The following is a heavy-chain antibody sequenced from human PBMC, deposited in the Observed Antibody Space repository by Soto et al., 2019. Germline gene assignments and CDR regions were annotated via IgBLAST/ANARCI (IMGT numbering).Heavy chain of an antibody. CDR1: GGSISSSSYY. CDR2: IYYSGST. J-gene: IGHJ4*02. D-gene: IGHD2-8*01. Sequence: QLQLQESGPGLVKPSETLSLTCTVSGGSISSSSYYWGWIRQPPGKGLEWIGSIYYSGSTYYNPSLKSRVTISVDTSKNQFSLKLSSVTAADTAVYYCARLGYCTNGVCSEYYFDYWGQGTLVTVSS. CDR3: ARLGYCTNGVCSEYYFDY. V-gene: IGHV4-39*01.